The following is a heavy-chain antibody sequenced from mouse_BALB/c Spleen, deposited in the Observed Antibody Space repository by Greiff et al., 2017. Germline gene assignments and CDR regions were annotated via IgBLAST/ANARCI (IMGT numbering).Heavy chain of an antibody. CDR1: GYTFTSYY. CDR3: TITTVVATPFDY. D-gene: IGHD1-1*01. V-gene: IGHV1S81*02. J-gene: IGHJ2*01. CDR2: INPSNGGT. Sequence: QVHVKQPGAELVKPGASVKLSCKASGYTFTSYYMYWVKQRPGQGLEWIGGINPSNGGTNFNEKFKSKATLTVDKSSSTAYMQLSSLTSEDSAVYYCTITTVVATPFDYWGQGTTLTVSS.